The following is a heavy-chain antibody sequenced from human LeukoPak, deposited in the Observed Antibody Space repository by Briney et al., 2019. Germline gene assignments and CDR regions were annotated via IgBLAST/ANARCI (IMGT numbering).Heavy chain of an antibody. CDR3: AIDIEGSESYYGGLDY. J-gene: IGHJ4*02. V-gene: IGHV3-30*04. CDR1: GFTFSSSA. D-gene: IGHD3-10*01. CDR2: ISYDGINT. Sequence: PGGSLRLSCAASGFTFSSSAMHWVRKAPGKALEWVAAISYDGINTYYADSAKGLFTISRDNSKNTLYLQMNSLRAEDKALDNCAIDIEGSESYYGGLDYWGQGTLVTVSS.